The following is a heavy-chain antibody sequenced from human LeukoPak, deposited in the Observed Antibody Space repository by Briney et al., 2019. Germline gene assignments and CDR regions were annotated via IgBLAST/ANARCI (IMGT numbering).Heavy chain of an antibody. CDR3: AVTYYYDSSGLQNGGFDI. Sequence: GGSLRLSCAASGFTVSSNYMTWVRQAPGKGLGWVSVNYRAGNTYYADSVKGRFTISRDNSQNTLYLQMNSLRAEDTAVYYCAVTYYYDSSGLQNGGFDIWGQGTMVTVSS. D-gene: IGHD3-22*01. V-gene: IGHV3-53*05. CDR1: GFTVSSNY. J-gene: IGHJ3*02. CDR2: NYRAGNT.